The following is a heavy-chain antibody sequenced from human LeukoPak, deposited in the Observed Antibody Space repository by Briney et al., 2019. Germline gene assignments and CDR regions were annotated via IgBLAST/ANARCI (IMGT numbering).Heavy chain of an antibody. CDR1: GASISTYY. J-gene: IGHJ4*02. CDR3: ARDFTAGWGTCFHF. Sequence: SETLSLTCTVSGASISTYYGSWIRLPAGKGLEWIGRIYTSGITIYNPSLNSRVTISVDKSTNQFSLELSSVTAADTAVYYCARDFTAGWGTCFHFWGQGILVTVSS. D-gene: IGHD3-16*01. V-gene: IGHV4-4*07. CDR2: IYTSGIT.